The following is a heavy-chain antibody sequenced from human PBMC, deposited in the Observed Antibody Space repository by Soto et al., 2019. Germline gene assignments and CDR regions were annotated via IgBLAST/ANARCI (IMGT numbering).Heavy chain of an antibody. D-gene: IGHD3-3*01. CDR3: ARGYTIFGVVIIPYYYYGMDV. J-gene: IGHJ6*02. CDR2: INHSGST. V-gene: IGHV4-34*01. CDR1: GGSFSGYY. Sequence: TSETLSLTCAVYGGSFSGYYWSWIRQPPGKGLEWIGEINHSGSTNYNPSLKSRVTISVDTSKNQFSLKLSSVTAADTAVYYCARGYTIFGVVIIPYYYYGMDVWGQGTTVTVSS.